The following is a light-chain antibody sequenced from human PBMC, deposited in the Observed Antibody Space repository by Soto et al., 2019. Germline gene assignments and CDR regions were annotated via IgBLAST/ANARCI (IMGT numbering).Light chain of an antibody. CDR2: VNSDGSH. Sequence: QPVLTQSPSASASLGASVKLTCTLSSDHSSFAIAWHQQQPEKGPRYLMKVNSDGSHTKGDGIPDRFSGSSSGAERYLTISSLQSEDEADYYCQTWATGFWVFGGGTKLTVL. J-gene: IGLJ3*02. CDR3: QTWATGFWV. CDR1: SDHSSFA. V-gene: IGLV4-69*01.